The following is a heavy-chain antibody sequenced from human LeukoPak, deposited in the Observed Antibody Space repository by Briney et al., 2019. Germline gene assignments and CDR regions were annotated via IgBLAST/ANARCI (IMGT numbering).Heavy chain of an antibody. D-gene: IGHD6-13*01. Sequence: ASVKVSCKASGYTLTSYGISWVRQAPGQGLEWMGWISAYNGNTNYAQKLQGRVTMTTDTSTSTAYMELRSLRSDDTAVYYCARDLGLRQQLVPVDYWGQGTLVTVSS. CDR2: ISAYNGNT. V-gene: IGHV1-18*01. CDR1: GYTLTSYG. J-gene: IGHJ4*02. CDR3: ARDLGLRQQLVPVDY.